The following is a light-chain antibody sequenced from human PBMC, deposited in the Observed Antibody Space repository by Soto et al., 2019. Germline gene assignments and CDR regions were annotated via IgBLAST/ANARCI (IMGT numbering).Light chain of an antibody. J-gene: IGKJ2*01. CDR3: QQRGDWPLYT. Sequence: EIVLTQSPATLSLSPGERVTLSCRASQSVSTNLAWYQQKPGQAPRVLIYDASDRATGIPDRFSGSGSGTDFTLTISSLEPEDFAVYYCQQRGDWPLYTFGQGTKLEIK. CDR2: DAS. CDR1: QSVSTN. V-gene: IGKV3-11*01.